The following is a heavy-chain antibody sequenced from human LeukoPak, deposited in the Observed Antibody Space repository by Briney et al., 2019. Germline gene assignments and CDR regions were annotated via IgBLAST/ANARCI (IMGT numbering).Heavy chain of an antibody. Sequence: GGSLRLSCAASGFTVSSNYMSWVRQAPGKGLEWVGRSRNRDASYTTEYAASVRGRFTISRDDLKKTLYLQMNSLKIEDTAVYYCARAGYLKGFDYWGQGSQVTVSS. V-gene: IGHV3-72*01. J-gene: IGHJ4*02. CDR2: SRNRDASYTT. CDR3: ARAGYLKGFDY. D-gene: IGHD2-15*01. CDR1: GFTVSSNY.